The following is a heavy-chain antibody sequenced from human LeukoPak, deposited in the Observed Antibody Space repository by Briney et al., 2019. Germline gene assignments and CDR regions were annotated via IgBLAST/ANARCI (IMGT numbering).Heavy chain of an antibody. Sequence: SVKVSCKASGGTFTSYAISWVRQAPGQGLEWMGGIIPIFGTANYAQKLQGRVTITADKSTSTAYMELSSLRSEDTAVYYCASPQSVSYYYFDYWGQGTLVTVSS. J-gene: IGHJ4*02. V-gene: IGHV1-69*06. D-gene: IGHD3-10*01. CDR3: ASPQSVSYYYFDY. CDR2: IIPIFGTA. CDR1: GGTFTSYA.